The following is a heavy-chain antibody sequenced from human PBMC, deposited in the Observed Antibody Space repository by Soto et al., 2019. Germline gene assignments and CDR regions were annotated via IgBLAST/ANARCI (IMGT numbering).Heavy chain of an antibody. J-gene: IGHJ4*02. CDR2: IYHSGST. Sequence: QLQLQESGSGLVKPSQTLSLTCAVSGGSISSGGYFWSWIRQPPGKGLEWIGYIYHSGSTYYNPSLKSRVTIPVDRSKNQFSLKLSSVTAADTAVYSCLGGYGTSYDYWGQGTLVTVSS. CDR3: LGGYGTSYDY. D-gene: IGHD5-12*01. CDR1: GGSISSGGYF. V-gene: IGHV4-30-2*01.